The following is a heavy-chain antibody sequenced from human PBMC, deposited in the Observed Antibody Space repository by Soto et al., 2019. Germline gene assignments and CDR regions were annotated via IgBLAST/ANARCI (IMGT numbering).Heavy chain of an antibody. CDR3: ARGLPHYYYYYGMDV. CDR2: IYYSGST. V-gene: IGHV4-31*03. J-gene: IGHJ6*02. CDR1: GGSISSGGYY. Sequence: SETLFLTCTVSGGSISSGGYYWSWIRQHPGKGLEWIGYIYYSGSTYYNPSLKSRVTISVDTSKNQFSLKLSSVTAADTAVYYCARGLPHYYYYYGMDVWGQGTTVTVSS.